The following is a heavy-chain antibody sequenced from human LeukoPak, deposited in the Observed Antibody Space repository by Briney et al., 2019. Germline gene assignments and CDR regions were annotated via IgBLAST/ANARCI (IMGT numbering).Heavy chain of an antibody. Sequence: ASVKVSCKASGYTFTRYAMNWMRQAPGQGPEWMGWINTNTGNPTYAQGFTGRFVFSLDTSVSTAFLQITSLKAEDTAVYYCARAPYDSSGYYVYWGQGTLVTVSS. CDR1: GYTFTRYA. CDR3: ARAPYDSSGYYVY. V-gene: IGHV7-4-1*02. D-gene: IGHD3-22*01. CDR2: INTNTGNP. J-gene: IGHJ4*02.